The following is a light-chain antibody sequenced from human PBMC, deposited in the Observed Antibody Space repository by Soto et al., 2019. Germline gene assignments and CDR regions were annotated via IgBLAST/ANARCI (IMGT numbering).Light chain of an antibody. CDR2: DAS. J-gene: IGKJ5*01. V-gene: IGKV3-11*01. CDR3: QQRSNWIT. Sequence: VLTQSPGTLSLSLGERATLSCRASQSVSSYLVWYQQKPGQAPRLLIYDASNRATGIPARFSGSGSGTDFTLTISSLEPEDFAVYHCQQRSNWITFGQGTRLEI. CDR1: QSVSSY.